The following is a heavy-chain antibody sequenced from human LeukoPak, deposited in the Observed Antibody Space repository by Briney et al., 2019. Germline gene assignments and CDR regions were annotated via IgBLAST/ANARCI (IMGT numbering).Heavy chain of an antibody. V-gene: IGHV4-59*08. CDR3: AKLPPRAVLVSDY. Sequence: PSETLSLTCTVSGGSISSYYWSWIRLPPGKGLEWIGFLDYSGSPNYNPSFKSRLTVSVDTSKNQFSLKLRSVTAADTAVYYCAKLPPRAVLVSDYWGQGTLVTVSS. J-gene: IGHJ4*02. CDR2: LDYSGSP. CDR1: GGSISSYY. D-gene: IGHD2-8*02.